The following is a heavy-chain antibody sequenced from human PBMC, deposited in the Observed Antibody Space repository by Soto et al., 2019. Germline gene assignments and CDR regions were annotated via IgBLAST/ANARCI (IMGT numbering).Heavy chain of an antibody. D-gene: IGHD3-16*01. CDR1: GGSINSYY. CDR2: IYYSGST. Sequence: ASETLSLTCTVPGGSINSYYWSWIRQPPGKGLEWIGYIYYSGSTNYNPSLKSRVTISVDTSKNQFSLKLSSVTAADTAVYYCATDTYVYGLDVWGQGTKVTVSS. V-gene: IGHV4-59*01. CDR3: ATDTYVYGLDV. J-gene: IGHJ6*02.